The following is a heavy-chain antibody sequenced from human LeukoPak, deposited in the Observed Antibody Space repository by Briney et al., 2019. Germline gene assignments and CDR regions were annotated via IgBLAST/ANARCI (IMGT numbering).Heavy chain of an antibody. Sequence: GESLKISCKGSGYSFTIYWIGWVRQMPGKGLEWMGIIYPGDSDTRYSPSFQGQVTISADKSISTAYLQWSSLKASDTAMYYCAISSDFWSGYYTYWGQGTLVTVSS. CDR3: AISSDFWSGYYTY. CDR1: GYSFTIYW. J-gene: IGHJ4*02. D-gene: IGHD3-3*01. CDR2: IYPGDSDT. V-gene: IGHV5-51*01.